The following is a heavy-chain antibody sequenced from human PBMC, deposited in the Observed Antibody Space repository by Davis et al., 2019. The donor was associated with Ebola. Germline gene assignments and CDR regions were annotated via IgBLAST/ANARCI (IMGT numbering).Heavy chain of an antibody. CDR1: GLTFSDYG. CDR2: IRNDGNRQ. CDR3: AKVGFYDTSGHYYYMDV. J-gene: IGHJ6*03. V-gene: IGHV3-30*02. D-gene: IGHD3-22*01. Sequence: GGSLRLSCEASGLTFSDYGMHWVRQVPGKGLEWVAFIRNDGNRQHYADSVKGRFTIFRDNSKNTSYLQMNSLLSDDTAIYNCAKVGFYDTSGHYYYMDVWGKGTTVTVSS.